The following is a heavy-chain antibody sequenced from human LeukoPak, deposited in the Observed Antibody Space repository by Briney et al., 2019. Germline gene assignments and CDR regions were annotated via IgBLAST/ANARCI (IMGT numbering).Heavy chain of an antibody. J-gene: IGHJ6*02. D-gene: IGHD2-2*01. Sequence: ASVKVSCKASGYTFTGYYMHWVRQAPGQGLEWMGWINPNSGGTKYAQKFQGRVTMTRDTSISTAYMELSRLRSDDTAVYYCAKDQVVVPAATRYYHYGMDVWGQGTTVTVSS. CDR3: AKDQVVVPAATRYYHYGMDV. V-gene: IGHV1-2*02. CDR2: INPNSGGT. CDR1: GYTFTGYY.